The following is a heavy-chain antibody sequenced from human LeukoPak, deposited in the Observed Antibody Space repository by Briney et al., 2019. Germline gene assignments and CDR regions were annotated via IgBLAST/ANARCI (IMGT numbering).Heavy chain of an antibody. CDR1: GYTFTGYY. CDR2: INPNSGDT. Sequence: ASLKVSCKASGYTFTGYYMHWVRQAPGQGLEWMGWINPNSGDTNYAQKFQGRVTVTWDTSISTAYMELSRLRSDDTAVYYCAKVGSSGWYVHPTLDYWGQGTLVTVSS. J-gene: IGHJ4*02. V-gene: IGHV1-2*02. D-gene: IGHD6-19*01. CDR3: AKVGSSGWYVHPTLDY.